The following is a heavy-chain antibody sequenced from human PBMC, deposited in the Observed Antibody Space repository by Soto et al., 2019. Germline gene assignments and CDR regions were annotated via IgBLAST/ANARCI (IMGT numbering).Heavy chain of an antibody. D-gene: IGHD5-18*01. CDR2: IYWDDDR. V-gene: IGHV2-5*02. CDR1: GFSLTTSGVA. CDR3: AKCRVETTYAFDF. J-gene: IGHJ3*01. Sequence: SGPTLVNPTQTLTLTCTFSGFSLTTSGVAVGWIRQPPGKALECLALIYWDDDRRYSPSLKNRVTITKDTSKNQVVLTVTNMDTVETATYFWAKCRVETTYAFDFWGQXTMVTGSS.